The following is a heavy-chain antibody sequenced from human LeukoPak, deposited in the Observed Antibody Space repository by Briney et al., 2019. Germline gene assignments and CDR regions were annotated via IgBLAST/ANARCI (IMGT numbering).Heavy chain of an antibody. J-gene: IGHJ4*02. V-gene: IGHV3-23*01. CDR1: GFTFDDYA. CDR2: ISGSGGST. Sequence: GGSLRLSCAASGFTFDDYAMHWVRQAPGKGLEWVSGISGSGGSTYYADSVKGRFTISRDNSKNTLYLQMNSLRAEDTAVYYCAKDHGGGYSSGFDYWGQGTLVTVSS. CDR3: AKDHGGGYSSGFDY. D-gene: IGHD1-26*01.